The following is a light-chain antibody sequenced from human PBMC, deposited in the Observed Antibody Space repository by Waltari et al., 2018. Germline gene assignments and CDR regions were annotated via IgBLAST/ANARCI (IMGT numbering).Light chain of an antibody. CDR2: VNS. Sequence: QSVLTPPPSVYGAPGQSVTISCPASRPNIGAGSDLPWYQQLPGPAPKLLISVNSNRPSGVPDRFSGSKSGTSASLAITGLQAEDEADYYCQSYDSSLSGSVFGGGTKLTVL. J-gene: IGLJ2*01. CDR3: QSYDSSLSGSV. V-gene: IGLV1-40*01. CDR1: RPNIGAGSD.